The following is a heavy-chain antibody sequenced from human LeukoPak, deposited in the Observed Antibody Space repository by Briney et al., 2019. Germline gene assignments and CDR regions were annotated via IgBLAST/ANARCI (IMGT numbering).Heavy chain of an antibody. CDR3: ARDLTLGKPDYFDH. CDR2: ISGRSDNI. J-gene: IGHJ4*02. CDR1: GFAFSSHA. V-gene: IGHV3-23*01. D-gene: IGHD7-27*01. Sequence: GGSLRLSCAASGFAFSSHAMSWVRQAPGKGLEWVSAISGRSDNIYYADSVKGRFTISRDNSKNTLYLQMDSLRAEDTAVYYCARDLTLGKPDYFDHWGQGTLVTVSS.